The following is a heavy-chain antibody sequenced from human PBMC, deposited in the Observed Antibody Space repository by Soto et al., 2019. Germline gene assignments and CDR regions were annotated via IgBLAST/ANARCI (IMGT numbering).Heavy chain of an antibody. V-gene: IGHV1-18*01. J-gene: IGHJ5*02. CDR2: ISAYNGNT. D-gene: IGHD2-15*01. CDR1: GYTFTSYG. CDR3: AVVVVAERIFGWFDP. Sequence: ASVKVSCKASGYTFTSYGISWVRQAPGQGLEWMGWISAYNGNTNYAQKLQGRVTMTTDTSTSTAYMELRSLRSDDTAVYYCAVVVVAERIFGWFDPWGQGTLVTVSS.